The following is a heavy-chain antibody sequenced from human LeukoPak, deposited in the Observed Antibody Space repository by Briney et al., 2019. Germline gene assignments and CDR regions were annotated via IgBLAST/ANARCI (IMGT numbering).Heavy chain of an antibody. D-gene: IGHD4-17*01. J-gene: IGHJ6*03. Sequence: PSETLSLTCPVYGGSFSGYYWSWIRQPPGKGLEWIGEINHSGSTNYNPSLKSRVTISVDTSKNQFSLKLSSVTAADTAVYYCARGHLVGYGDFYMDVWGKGTTVTVSS. CDR3: ARGHLVGYGDFYMDV. CDR1: GGSFSGYY. CDR2: INHSGST. V-gene: IGHV4-34*01.